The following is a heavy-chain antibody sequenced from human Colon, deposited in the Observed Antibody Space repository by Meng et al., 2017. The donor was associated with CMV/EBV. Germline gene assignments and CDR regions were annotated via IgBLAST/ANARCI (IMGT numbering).Heavy chain of an antibody. CDR3: ATVRGSYPGDYYYGMDV. J-gene: IGHJ6*02. CDR1: GYTFTTYY. Sequence: ASVKVSCKASGYTFTTYYIHWVRQAPGQGLEWLGTISSDGRYTTYAQRFEGRVTMTRDTSTSAVYMDLRSLKSEDTAIYYCATVRGSYPGDYYYGMDVWGQGTTVTV. V-gene: IGHV1-46*01. CDR2: ISSDGRYT. D-gene: IGHD1-26*01.